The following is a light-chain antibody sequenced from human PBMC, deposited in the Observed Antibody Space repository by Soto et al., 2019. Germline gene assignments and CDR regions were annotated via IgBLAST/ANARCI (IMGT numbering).Light chain of an antibody. Sequence: DIQMTQSPSSLSASVGDRVTITCRASQSISSYLNWYQQKPGKAPKVLIYAASSLQSGVPSRFSGSGSGTDFTLTISSLQPEDFATYYCQQSYSTPITFGQGTGLEIK. CDR2: AAS. CDR1: QSISSY. J-gene: IGKJ5*01. CDR3: QQSYSTPIT. V-gene: IGKV1-39*01.